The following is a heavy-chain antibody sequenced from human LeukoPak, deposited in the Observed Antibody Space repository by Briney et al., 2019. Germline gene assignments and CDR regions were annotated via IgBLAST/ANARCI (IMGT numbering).Heavy chain of an antibody. CDR2: IYYSGST. Sequence: SETLSLTCTVSGGSISSYYWSWIRQPPGKGLEWIGYIYYSGSTNYNPSLKSRVTISVDTSKNQFSLKLSSVTATDTAVYYCARGGLVYCSGGSCYSGIPFFDYWGQGTLVTVSS. J-gene: IGHJ4*02. V-gene: IGHV4-59*01. CDR3: ARGGLVYCSGGSCYSGIPFFDY. CDR1: GGSISSYY. D-gene: IGHD2-15*01.